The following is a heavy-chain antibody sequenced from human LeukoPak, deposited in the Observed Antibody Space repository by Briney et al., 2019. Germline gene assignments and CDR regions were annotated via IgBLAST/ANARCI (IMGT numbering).Heavy chain of an antibody. J-gene: IGHJ6*03. CDR2: IYTSGST. CDR3: ARDGLATYYYYYYMDV. D-gene: IGHD6-6*01. CDR1: GGSISSGSYY. V-gene: IGHV4-61*02. Sequence: SETLCFTCTVSGGSISSGSYYWSWIRQPAGKGLEWIGRIYTSGSTNYNPSLKSRVTISVGTSKNQFSLRLSSVTAADTAVYFCARDGLATYYYYYYMDVWGKGTTVTVSS.